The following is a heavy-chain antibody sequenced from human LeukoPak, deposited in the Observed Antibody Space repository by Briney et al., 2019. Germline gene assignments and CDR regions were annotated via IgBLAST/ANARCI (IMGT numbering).Heavy chain of an antibody. CDR3: ARQDEDIVVVPAAQYYYYMDV. D-gene: IGHD2-2*01. CDR2: IYTSGST. V-gene: IGHV4-4*09. J-gene: IGHJ6*03. Sequence: SETLSLTCTVSGGSISSYYWSWIRQPPGKGLEWIGYIYTSGSTNYNPSLKSRVTISVDTSKNQFSLKLSSVTAADTAVYYCARQDEDIVVVPAAQYYYYMDVWGKGTTVTVSS. CDR1: GGSISSYY.